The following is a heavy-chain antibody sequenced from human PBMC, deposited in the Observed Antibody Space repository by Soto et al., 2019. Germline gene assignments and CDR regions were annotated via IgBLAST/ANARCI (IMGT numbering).Heavy chain of an antibody. J-gene: IGHJ6*02. CDR2: INSDGSST. V-gene: IGHV3-74*01. CDR1: GSTFSNDW. Sequence: EVQLVESGGGLLQSGGSLRLSCAVSGSTFSNDWMHWVRQAPGKGLVWVSHINSDGSSTNYADFVKGRFTIARDNAKNTVYLQMNSLRAEDMAVYYCARDRSYSLDVWGQGTTVTVSS. CDR3: ARDRSYSLDV.